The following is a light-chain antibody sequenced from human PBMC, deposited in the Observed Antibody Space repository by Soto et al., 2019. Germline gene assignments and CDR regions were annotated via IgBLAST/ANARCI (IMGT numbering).Light chain of an antibody. J-gene: IGLJ1*01. Sequence: SYELTQPLSVSVALGQTATITCGGNNIGAKNVHWYQQKPGQAPVLVIYKISNRPSGIPERFSGSNSGNTATLTISRAQAGDEADYYCQVWDSNTVYVFGTGTKVTVL. CDR2: KIS. CDR3: QVWDSNTVYV. CDR1: NIGAKN. V-gene: IGLV3-9*01.